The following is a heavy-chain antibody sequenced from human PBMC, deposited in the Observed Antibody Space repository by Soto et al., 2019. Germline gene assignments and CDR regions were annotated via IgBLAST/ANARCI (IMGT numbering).Heavy chain of an antibody. CDR2: IYYSGST. Sequence: SETLSLTCTVSGGSISSYYWSWIRQPPGKGLEWIGYIYYSGSTNYNPSLKSRVTISVDTSKNQFSLKLSSVTAADTAVYYCARRKTSSISKNYDFWSGYSGYYYYMDVWGKGTTVTVSS. V-gene: IGHV4-59*08. D-gene: IGHD3-3*01. J-gene: IGHJ6*03. CDR3: ARRKTSSISKNYDFWSGYSGYYYYMDV. CDR1: GGSISSYY.